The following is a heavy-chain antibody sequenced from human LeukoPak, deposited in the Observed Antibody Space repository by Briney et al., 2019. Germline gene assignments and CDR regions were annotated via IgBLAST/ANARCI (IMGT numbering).Heavy chain of an antibody. CDR1: GGTFSSYA. CDR3: ARAFGYYDSSGYLWAFDI. D-gene: IGHD3-22*01. CDR2: IITIFGTA. Sequence: SVKVSCKASGGTFSSYAISWVRQAPGQGLEWMGGIITIFGTANYAQKFQGRVTITTDESTSTAYMELSSLRSEDTAVYDCARAFGYYDSSGYLWAFDIWGQGTMVTVSS. J-gene: IGHJ3*02. V-gene: IGHV1-69*05.